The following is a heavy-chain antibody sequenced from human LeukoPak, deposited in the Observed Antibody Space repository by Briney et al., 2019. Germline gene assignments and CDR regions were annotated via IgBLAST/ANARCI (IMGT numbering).Heavy chain of an antibody. V-gene: IGHV3-74*01. D-gene: IGHD2-2*02. J-gene: IGHJ4*02. CDR3: AKPRGRCSSTSCYTPFDY. CDR1: GFTFSSYW. CDR2: VNTDEIST. Sequence: PGGSLRLSCAASGFTFSSYWMHWVRQAPGKGLVWVARVNTDEISTAYADSVKGRFTISRDNAKNTLYLQMNSLRAEDTAVYYCAKPRGRCSSTSCYTPFDYWGQGTLVTVSS.